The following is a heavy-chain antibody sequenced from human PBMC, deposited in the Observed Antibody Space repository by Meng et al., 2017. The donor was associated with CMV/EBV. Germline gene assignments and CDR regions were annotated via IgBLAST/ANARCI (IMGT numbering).Heavy chain of an antibody. D-gene: IGHD6-19*01. Sequence: SETLSLTCTVSGGSVSSGSYYWSWIRQPPGKGLECIGSIYYSGSTYYNPSLKSRVTISVDTSKNQFSLKLSSVTAADTAVYYCARLRIAVAGDFDYWGQGTLVTVSS. CDR3: ARLRIAVAGDFDY. CDR2: IYYSGST. V-gene: IGHV4-39*01. J-gene: IGHJ4*02. CDR1: GGSVSSGSYY.